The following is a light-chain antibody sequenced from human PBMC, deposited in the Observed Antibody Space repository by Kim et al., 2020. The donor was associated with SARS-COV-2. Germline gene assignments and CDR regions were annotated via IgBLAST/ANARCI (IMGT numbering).Light chain of an antibody. J-gene: IGLJ3*02. CDR3: QVWDSSTARV. Sequence: VAPGQTARSTCGGNNIGSKNVHWYQQKPGQAPVLVIYRDSNRPSGIPERFSGSNSGNTATLTISRAQAGDEADYYCQVWDSSTARVFGGGTKLTVL. CDR1: NIGSKN. CDR2: RDS. V-gene: IGLV3-9*01.